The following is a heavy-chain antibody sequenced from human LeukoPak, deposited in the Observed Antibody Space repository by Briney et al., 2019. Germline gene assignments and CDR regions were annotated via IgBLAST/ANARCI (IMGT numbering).Heavy chain of an antibody. V-gene: IGHV4-61*02. Sequence: SETLSLTCAVYGGSFSGSYYWSWIRQPAGKGLEWIGRIYTSGSTNYNPSLKSRVTISVDTSKNQFSLKLSSVTAADTAVYYCASSRPYGSGSYKAFDIWGQGTMVTVSS. J-gene: IGHJ3*02. D-gene: IGHD3-10*01. CDR2: IYTSGST. CDR1: GGSFSGSYY. CDR3: ASSRPYGSGSYKAFDI.